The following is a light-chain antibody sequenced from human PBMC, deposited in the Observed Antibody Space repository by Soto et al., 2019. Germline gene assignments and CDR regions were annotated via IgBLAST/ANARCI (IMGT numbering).Light chain of an antibody. Sequence: QSVLTQPPSVSGAPGQRVTISCTGSSSNIGSTYDVQWYQQLPGTAPKLLIHGNTDRPSGVPDRFSGSKSGTSASLAITGLQADDEADYYCQCYDGSLSVHYVFGAGTKLTVL. CDR1: SSNIGSTYD. CDR2: GNT. V-gene: IGLV1-40*01. J-gene: IGLJ1*01. CDR3: QCYDGSLSVHYV.